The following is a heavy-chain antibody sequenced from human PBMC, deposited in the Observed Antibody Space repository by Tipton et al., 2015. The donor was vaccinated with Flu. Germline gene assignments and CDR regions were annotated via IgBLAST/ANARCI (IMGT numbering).Heavy chain of an antibody. J-gene: IGHJ3*02. Sequence: TLSLTCAVYGGSFSGYYWSWIRQPPGKGLEWIGEINHSGSTNYNPSLKSRVPISVDTSKNQFSLKLSSVTAADTAVYYCARAKGYCSSTSCYNRGGGAFDIWGQGTMVTVSS. V-gene: IGHV4-34*01. CDR3: ARAKGYCSSTSCYNRGGGAFDI. CDR1: GGSFSGYY. CDR2: INHSGST. D-gene: IGHD2-2*02.